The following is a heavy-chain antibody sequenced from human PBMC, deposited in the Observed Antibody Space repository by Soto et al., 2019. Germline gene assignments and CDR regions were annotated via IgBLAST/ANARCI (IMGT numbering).Heavy chain of an antibody. D-gene: IGHD4-17*01. CDR2: IWYDGTQK. Sequence: PGGSLRLSCAASGFTFNIYGMHWVRQPPGKGLEWLAAIWYDGTQKYYADSVKGRFIISRDNSKKTLYLEMNSLRAEDTAVYYCARAGGTTVTGLWHFDSWGQGTLVTVSS. CDR1: GFTFNIYG. CDR3: ARAGGTTVTGLWHFDS. V-gene: IGHV3-33*01. J-gene: IGHJ4*02.